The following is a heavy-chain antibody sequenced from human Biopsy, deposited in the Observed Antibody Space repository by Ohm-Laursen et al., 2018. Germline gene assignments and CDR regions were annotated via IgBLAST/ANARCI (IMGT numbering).Heavy chain of an antibody. Sequence: SLRLSCTASGFAFSNSGMHWVRQAPGKGLEWVAAISYDGSKTDYGDSVKGRLNISRDNSKNTLDLQMSSLRVEDTAVYFCAKDKGTFNFYYYGMDVWGQGTTVTVSS. V-gene: IGHV3-30*18. CDR3: AKDKGTFNFYYYGMDV. CDR2: ISYDGSKT. J-gene: IGHJ6*02. D-gene: IGHD2/OR15-2a*01. CDR1: GFAFSNSG.